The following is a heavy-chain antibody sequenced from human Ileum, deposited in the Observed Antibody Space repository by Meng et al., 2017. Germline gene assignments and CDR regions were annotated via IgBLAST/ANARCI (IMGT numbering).Heavy chain of an antibody. CDR1: GYTFTDYY. D-gene: IGHD3-3*02. CDR2: INPNNGVT. CDR3: VRSNIFGWNPRDH. V-gene: IGHV1-2*06. Sequence: VQLVQSGAEVRKPGASVIVSCKASGYTFTDYYMHWVRQASGQGFEWMGRINPNNGVTNYAQKFQGRVTVTRDTSISTAYVDLSSLESDAPAIYYCVRSNIFGWNPRDHWGQGTLVTVSS. J-gene: IGHJ4*02.